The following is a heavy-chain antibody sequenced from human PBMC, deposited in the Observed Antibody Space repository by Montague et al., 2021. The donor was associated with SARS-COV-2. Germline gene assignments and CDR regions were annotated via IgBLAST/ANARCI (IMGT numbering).Heavy chain of an antibody. D-gene: IGHD3-10*01. CDR3: ARQPYLASAYYFDY. CDR1: GGPISRNY. Sequence: SQTLSLTCTASGGPISRNYWNWIRQPPGKGLEWIGYIYYSGTTNCNPSLRSRVAISIDTSRDQFSLSLTSITAADTAVYYCARQPYLASAYYFDYWGLGTLVTVSS. J-gene: IGHJ4*02. V-gene: IGHV4-59*01. CDR2: IYYSGTT.